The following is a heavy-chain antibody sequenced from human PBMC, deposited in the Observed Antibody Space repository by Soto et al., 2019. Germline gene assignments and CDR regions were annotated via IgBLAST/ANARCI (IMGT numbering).Heavy chain of an antibody. J-gene: IGHJ6*02. CDR2: INPSGGST. D-gene: IGHD3-3*01. V-gene: IGHV1-46*01. Sequence: GASVKVCCKASGYTFTSYYMHWVRQAPGQGLEWMGIINPSGGSTSYAQKFQGRVTMTRDTSTSTVYMELSSLRSEDTAVYYCARALLRFLETDYYYGMDVWGQGTTVTVSS. CDR1: GYTFTSYY. CDR3: ARALLRFLETDYYYGMDV.